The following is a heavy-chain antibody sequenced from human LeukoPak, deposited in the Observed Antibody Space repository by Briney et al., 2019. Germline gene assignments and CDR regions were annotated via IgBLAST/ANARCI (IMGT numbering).Heavy chain of an antibody. CDR3: ARKTTSYYDFWSGREDPFDY. V-gene: IGHV3-30-3*01. CDR1: GFTFSSYA. D-gene: IGHD3-3*01. J-gene: IGHJ4*02. Sequence: GGSLRLSCAASGFTFSSYAMHWVRQAPGKGLEWVAVISYDGSNKYYADSVKGRFTISRDNSKNTLYLQMNSLRAEDTAVYYCARKTTSYYDFWSGREDPFDYWGQGTLVTVSS. CDR2: ISYDGSNK.